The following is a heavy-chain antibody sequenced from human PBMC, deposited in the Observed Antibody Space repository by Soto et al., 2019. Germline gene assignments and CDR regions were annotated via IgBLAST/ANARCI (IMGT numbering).Heavy chain of an antibody. CDR3: ARSDYYDSRGYLYYFDY. D-gene: IGHD3-22*01. CDR2: IIPIFGTA. Sequence: QVQLVQSGAEVKKPGSSVKVSCKASGGTFSSYAISWVRQAPGQGLEWMGGIIPIFGTANYAQKFQGRVTITADESTSTAYMELSSLRSEDTAVYYCARSDYYDSRGYLYYFDYWGQGTLVTVSS. V-gene: IGHV1-69*12. CDR1: GGTFSSYA. J-gene: IGHJ4*02.